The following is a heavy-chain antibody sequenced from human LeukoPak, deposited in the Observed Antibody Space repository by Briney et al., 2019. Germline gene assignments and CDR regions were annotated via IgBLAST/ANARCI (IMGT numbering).Heavy chain of an antibody. J-gene: IGHJ4*02. D-gene: IGHD1-1*01. CDR2: INPSGGST. CDR3: ARDRYLSQRYFDY. CDR1: GYTFTSYY. Sequence: ASVKVSCKASGYTFTSYYMHWVRQAPGQGLEWMGIINPSGGSTNYAQNFQARVTMTRDTSTSTVYMELSSLRSEDTAVYYCARDRYLSQRYFDYWGQGTLVTVSS. V-gene: IGHV1-46*01.